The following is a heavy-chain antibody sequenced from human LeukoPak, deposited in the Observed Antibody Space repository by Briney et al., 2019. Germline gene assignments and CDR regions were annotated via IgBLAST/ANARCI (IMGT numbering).Heavy chain of an antibody. D-gene: IGHD4-17*01. CDR1: AFTFSSYG. V-gene: IGHV3-30*02. CDR2: IRYDGSNK. J-gene: IGHJ4*02. Sequence: GGSLRLSCAASAFTFSSYGMHWVRQAPGKGLEWVAFIRYDGSNKYYADSVKGRFTISRDNSRNTLYLQMNSLRAEDTAVYYCSKEIWPTVTTPGWTYFDYRGQGNLGTVSS. CDR3: SKEIWPTVTTPGWTYFDY.